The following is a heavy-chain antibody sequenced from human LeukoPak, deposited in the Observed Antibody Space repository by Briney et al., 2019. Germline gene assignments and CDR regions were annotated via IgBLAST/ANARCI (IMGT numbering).Heavy chain of an antibody. V-gene: IGHV3-30*18. CDR2: ISYDGSNK. CDR3: AKVSRMIVVVNNPSTNWFDP. Sequence: GGSLRLSCAASGFTFSSYGMHWVRQAPGKGLEWVAVISYDGSNKYYADSVKGRFTISRDNSKNTLYLQMNSLRAEDTAVYYCAKVSRMIVVVNNPSTNWFDPWGQGTLVTVSS. J-gene: IGHJ5*02. CDR1: GFTFSSYG. D-gene: IGHD3-22*01.